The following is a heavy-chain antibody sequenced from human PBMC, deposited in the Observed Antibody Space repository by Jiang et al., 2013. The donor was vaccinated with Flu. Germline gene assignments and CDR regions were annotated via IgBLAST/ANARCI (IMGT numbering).Heavy chain of an antibody. CDR2: VFYSGST. CDR1: VPLSRLIT. Sequence: ETLSLTCTVSVPLSRLITGTGCARPPEKGLEWIGNVFYSGSTNYNPSLERRVTISLDTSKNQFSLKLTSVTTADTAVYYCARLKPVVGPDSWFDPWGQGTLVSVSS. V-gene: IGHV4-59*01. D-gene: IGHD2-2*01. CDR3: ARLKPVVGPDSWFDP. J-gene: IGHJ5*02.